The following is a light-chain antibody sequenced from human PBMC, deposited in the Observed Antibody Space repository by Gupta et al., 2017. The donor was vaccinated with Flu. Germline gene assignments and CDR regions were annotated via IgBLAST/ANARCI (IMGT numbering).Light chain of an antibody. CDR3: QVWDSASDHRV. Sequence: SYVLPQPPSVSVAPGQTARITCGGDSIGGKTVHWYQQQAGQAPVLLIYDDAVRPSGIPERFSGSNPGSTASLTSSGVEVGDEADYYCQVWDSASDHRVFGGGTRLTVL. CDR1: SIGGKT. J-gene: IGLJ3*02. CDR2: DDA. V-gene: IGLV3-21*02.